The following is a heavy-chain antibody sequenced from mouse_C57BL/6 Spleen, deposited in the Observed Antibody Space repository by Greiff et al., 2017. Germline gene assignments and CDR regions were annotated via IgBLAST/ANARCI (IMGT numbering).Heavy chain of an antibody. V-gene: IGHV1-15*01. D-gene: IGHD1-1*01. CDR1: GYTFTDYE. Sequence: QVQLQQSGAELVRPGASVTLSCKASGYTFTDYEMHWVKQTPVHGLEWIGAIDPETGGTAYNQKFKGKVILTADKSSSTAYMELRSLTSEDSAVYYCTRGGTVVATRAMDYWGQGTSVTVSS. J-gene: IGHJ4*01. CDR2: IDPETGGT. CDR3: TRGGTVVATRAMDY.